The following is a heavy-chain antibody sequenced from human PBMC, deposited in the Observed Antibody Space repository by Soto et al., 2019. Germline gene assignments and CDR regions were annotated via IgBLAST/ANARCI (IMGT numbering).Heavy chain of an antibody. V-gene: IGHV3-21*01. CDR2: ISSGSSDT. J-gene: IGHJ4*02. CDR3: ARVAY. CDR1: GFTFSRVS. Sequence: LRLSCEASGFTFSRVSVNWVRQVPGKGLEWVASISSGSSDTWYADSVKGRFIISRDNAQNSLFLQMNTLRPEDTAIYYCARVAYWGPGTQVTVSS.